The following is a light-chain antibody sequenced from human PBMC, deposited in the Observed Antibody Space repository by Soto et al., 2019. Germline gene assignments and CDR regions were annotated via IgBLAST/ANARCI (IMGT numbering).Light chain of an antibody. Sequence: QSALTQPASVSGSPGQSITISCTGTSSDVGGYNYVSWYQHHPGKAPKLMIYDVSNRPSGVSNRFSGSKSDNTASLTISGLQAEDEVDYYCSSYTSTNTVVFGGGTKLTVL. CDR1: SSDVGGYNY. V-gene: IGLV2-14*03. CDR2: DVS. CDR3: SSYTSTNTVV. J-gene: IGLJ2*01.